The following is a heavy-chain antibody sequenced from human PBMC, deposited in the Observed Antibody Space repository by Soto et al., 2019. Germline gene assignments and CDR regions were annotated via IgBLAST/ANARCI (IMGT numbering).Heavy chain of an antibody. D-gene: IGHD3-10*02. CDR2: INHSGST. Sequence: QVQLQQWGAGLLKPSETLSLTCAVYGGSFSGYYWNWIRQPPGKGLEWIGEINHSGSTNYNPSLKGRVTISVDTSKNQFSLKLSSVTAADTAVYYCARGYVRNFDYWGQGTLVTVSS. J-gene: IGHJ4*02. CDR1: GGSFSGYY. CDR3: ARGYVRNFDY. V-gene: IGHV4-34*01.